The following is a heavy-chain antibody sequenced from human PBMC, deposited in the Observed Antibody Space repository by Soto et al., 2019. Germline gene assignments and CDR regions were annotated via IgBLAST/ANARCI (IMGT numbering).Heavy chain of an antibody. CDR3: ARQHDDYWGGFICFDP. CDR2: MDPDSGKT. V-gene: IGHV1-8*01. CDR1: GYTFTSHK. J-gene: IGHJ5*02. D-gene: IGHD3-3*01. Sequence: QVQLVQSGAEVKKPGASVKVSCKASGYTFTSHKINWVRQATGQGLEWMGWMDPDSGKTAYVQKFQGRVTMTRNTSIGTAYMELNSLRSEDTAMYYCARQHDDYWGGFICFDPWGQGTLVNVSS.